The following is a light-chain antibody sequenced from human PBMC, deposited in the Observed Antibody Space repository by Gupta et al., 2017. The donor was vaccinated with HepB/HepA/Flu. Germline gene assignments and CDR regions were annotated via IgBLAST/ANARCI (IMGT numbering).Light chain of an antibody. V-gene: IGLV2-23*02. J-gene: IGLJ2*01. CDR1: SSDVGSYNL. CDR2: EVS. CDR3: CSYAGSSVWV. Sequence: QSALTQPASVSGSPGQSITISCTGTSSDVGSYNLVSWYQQHPGKAPKRMIYEVSKRPSGVSNRFSASKSGNTESPPISALQAEDEADYYCCSYAGSSVWVFGGGTKLTVL.